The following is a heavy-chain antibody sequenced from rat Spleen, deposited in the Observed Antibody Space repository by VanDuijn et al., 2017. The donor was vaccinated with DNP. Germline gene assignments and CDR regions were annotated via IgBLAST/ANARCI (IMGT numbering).Heavy chain of an antibody. V-gene: IGHV5S13*01. Sequence: EVQLVESGGGLVQPGRSLKLSCAASGFTFSNYGMAWVRQAPTKGLEWVATISTSGSRTYYPDSVKGRFTISRDNAKSTLYLQMDSLRSEDTATYYCARHGRRVFDYWGQGVMVTVSS. CDR1: GFTFSNYG. CDR3: ARHGRRVFDY. J-gene: IGHJ2*01. D-gene: IGHD1-11*01. CDR2: ISTSGSRT.